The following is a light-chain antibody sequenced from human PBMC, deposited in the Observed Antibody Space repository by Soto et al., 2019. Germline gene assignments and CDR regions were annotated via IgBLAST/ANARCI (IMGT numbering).Light chain of an antibody. CDR1: SSDVGGYNF. CDR2: EVN. CDR3: NSYAGSNIYV. V-gene: IGLV2-8*01. Sequence: QSALTQPPSASGSPGQSVTISCTGTSSDVGGYNFVSWYQHHPGKAPKLIIYEVNKRPSGVPNRWSGSKSGNTASLTVSGLQAEDEADYYCNSYAGSNIYVFGTGTKLTVL. J-gene: IGLJ1*01.